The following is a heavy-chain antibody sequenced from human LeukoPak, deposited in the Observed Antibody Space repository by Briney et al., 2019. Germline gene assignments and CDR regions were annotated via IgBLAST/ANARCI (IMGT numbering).Heavy chain of an antibody. V-gene: IGHV3-21*01. CDR2: ITNSSCYI. Sequence: PGRSLRLSCARSGFTSSSYSMKWVRQAPGKGLEWVSSITNSSCYIYYADSGKGRFTISRDNAKNSLYLEMNSMRAEDTAVYYCARGIAAAGTGIVGFDYWGQGTLVTVSS. CDR3: ARGIAAAGTGIVGFDY. D-gene: IGHD6-13*01. CDR1: GFTSSSYS. J-gene: IGHJ4*02.